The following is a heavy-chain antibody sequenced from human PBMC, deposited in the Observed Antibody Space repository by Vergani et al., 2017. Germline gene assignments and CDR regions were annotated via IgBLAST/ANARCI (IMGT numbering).Heavy chain of an antibody. Sequence: EVQLVESGGVVVQPGGSLRLSCAASGFTFDDYTMHWVRQAPGKGLEWVSLISWDGGSTYYADSVKGRFTISRDNSKNSLYLQMNSLRTEDTALYYCAKDFRSGYQRPYYMDVWGKGTTVTVSS. J-gene: IGHJ6*03. D-gene: IGHD3-3*01. CDR1: GFTFDDYT. V-gene: IGHV3-43*01. CDR2: ISWDGGST. CDR3: AKDFRSGYQRPYYMDV.